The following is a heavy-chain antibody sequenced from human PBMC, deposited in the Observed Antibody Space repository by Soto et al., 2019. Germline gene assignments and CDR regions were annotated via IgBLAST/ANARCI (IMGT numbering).Heavy chain of an antibody. CDR2: INPGDGTT. CDR1: GYTLSDYY. J-gene: IGHJ5*02. Sequence: QVQLVQSGADVKEPGASVKVSCKASGYTLSDYYIQWVRQAPGQGLEWVAMINPGDGTTRYAQMCQGRVTLTRDTSTSTVYMEMSSLRSEDTALYYCARDRPHAWLNPWGQGTLVTVSS. V-gene: IGHV1-46*01. CDR3: ARDRPHAWLNP.